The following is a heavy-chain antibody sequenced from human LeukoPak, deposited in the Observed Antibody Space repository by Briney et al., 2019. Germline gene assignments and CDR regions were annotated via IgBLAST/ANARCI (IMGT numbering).Heavy chain of an antibody. CDR2: ISWNSGSI. V-gene: IGHV3-9*01. CDR3: AKDLSYGDYEGFDY. D-gene: IGHD4-17*01. J-gene: IGHJ4*02. Sequence: LSGGSLRLSCAASGYTFDDYAMHWVRQAPGKGLEWVSGISWNSGSIGYADSVKGRFTISRDNAKNSLYLQMNSLRAEDTALYYCAKDLSYGDYEGFDYWGQGTLVTVSS. CDR1: GYTFDDYA.